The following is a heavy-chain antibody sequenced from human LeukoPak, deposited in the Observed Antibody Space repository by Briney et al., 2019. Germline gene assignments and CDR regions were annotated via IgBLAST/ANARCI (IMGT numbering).Heavy chain of an antibody. CDR3: AKGRTGGDY. CDR2: IYYSGST. J-gene: IGHJ4*02. Sequence: SETLSLTCTVSGGFINSYYWSWIRQPPGKGLEWIGYIYYSGSTNYNPSLTSRVTISVDRIKNQFSLKLTSVTAADTAVYYCAKGRTGGDYWGQGTLVTVSS. CDR1: GGFINSYY. D-gene: IGHD3-10*01. V-gene: IGHV4-59*01.